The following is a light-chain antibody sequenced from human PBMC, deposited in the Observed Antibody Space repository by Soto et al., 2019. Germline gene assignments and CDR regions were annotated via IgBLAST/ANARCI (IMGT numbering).Light chain of an antibody. CDR3: QQYNNWPPFT. CDR1: QNVNTN. Sequence: EIVMTQSPATLSVSPGERATLSCRASQNVNTNLAWYQQKPGQAPRLLIYGASTRATDIPARFGGSGSGTEFTLTISSLQSEDFALYYCQQYNNWPPFTFGPGTKVDIK. CDR2: GAS. V-gene: IGKV3-15*01. J-gene: IGKJ3*01.